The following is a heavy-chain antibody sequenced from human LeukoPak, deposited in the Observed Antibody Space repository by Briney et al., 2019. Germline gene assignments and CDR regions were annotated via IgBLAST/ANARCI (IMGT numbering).Heavy chain of an antibody. CDR2: MNPNSGNT. V-gene: IGHV1-8*01. D-gene: IGHD3-10*01. CDR3: ARANYYGSGKKDLDY. Sequence: GASVKVSCKASGYTFTTYDINWVRQATGQGLEWMGWMNPNSGNTGYAQKFQGRVTMTRNTSTSTAYMELNSLRSENTAVYYCARANYYGSGKKDLDYWGQRNLVTVSS. J-gene: IGHJ4*02. CDR1: GYTFTTYD.